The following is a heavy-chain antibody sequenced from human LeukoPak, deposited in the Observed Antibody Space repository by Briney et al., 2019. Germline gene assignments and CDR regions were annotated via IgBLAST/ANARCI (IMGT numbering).Heavy chain of an antibody. CDR1: GLTFSSYA. CDR3: AKRAKGVSSGGIVY. J-gene: IGHJ4*02. Sequence: GGSLRLSCAASGLTFSSYAMSWVRQAPGKGLEWVSAISGSGGSTYYADSVKGRFTISRDNSKNTLYLQMNSLRAEDTAVYYCAKRAKGVSSGGIVYWGQGTLVTVSS. CDR2: ISGSGGST. V-gene: IGHV3-23*01. D-gene: IGHD3-10*01.